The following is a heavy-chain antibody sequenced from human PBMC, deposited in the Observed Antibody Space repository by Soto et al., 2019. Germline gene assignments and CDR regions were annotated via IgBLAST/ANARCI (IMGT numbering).Heavy chain of an antibody. CDR1: GFTFDDYA. CDR3: VKDESINWYSGHFRH. J-gene: IGHJ1*01. Sequence: LRLSCAASGFTFDDYAMHWVRQVPGKGLEWVSGINWNSGSIGYGDSVKGRFAISRDNAKNSLRLQMNSLSAEDTAFYYCVKDESINWYSGHFRHWGQGTLVTVSS. CDR2: INWNSGSI. D-gene: IGHD6-13*01. V-gene: IGHV3-9*01.